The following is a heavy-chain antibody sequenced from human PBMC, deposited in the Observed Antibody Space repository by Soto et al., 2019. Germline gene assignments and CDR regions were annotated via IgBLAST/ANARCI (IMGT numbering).Heavy chain of an antibody. Sequence: LRLSCAASGFTFNSYAMSWVRQAPGKGLEWVSAISASGDSTYYADAVKGRFTISRDNSKNTLYLEMNSLRAEDTALYYCAKTPLTILPGIFWFVPWGQGTLLTVSS. J-gene: IGHJ5*02. CDR1: GFTFNSYA. CDR3: AKTPLTILPGIFWFVP. V-gene: IGHV3-23*01. CDR2: ISASGDST. D-gene: IGHD3-3*01.